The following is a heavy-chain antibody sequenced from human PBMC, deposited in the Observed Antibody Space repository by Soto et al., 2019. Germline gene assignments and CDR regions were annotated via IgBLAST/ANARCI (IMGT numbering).Heavy chain of an antibody. J-gene: IGHJ4*02. CDR1: GYTFTDYD. D-gene: IGHD2-21*02. CDR3: EVTTGF. V-gene: IGHV1-8*01. Sequence: QVQVVQSRAEVKKPGASVKVSCKTSGYTFTDYDINWVRQATGQGLEWMGWVSPGNANAGYAPQVQGRVTMTSDTAISYGYMGLNRLASEDTAVYFCEVTTGFWGQGTKITVSS. CDR2: VSPGNANA.